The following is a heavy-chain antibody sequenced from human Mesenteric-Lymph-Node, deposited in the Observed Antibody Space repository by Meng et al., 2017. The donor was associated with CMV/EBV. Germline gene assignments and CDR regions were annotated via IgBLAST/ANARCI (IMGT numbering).Heavy chain of an antibody. D-gene: IGHD2-2*01. V-gene: IGHV1-3*01. Sequence: CKASGYTFTSYAMHWVRQAPGQRLEWMGWINAGNGNTKYSQKFQGRVTITRDTSTSTVFLYLSSLRSDDTAVHYCAKDEGSSSALDYWGQGSLVTVSS. CDR2: INAGNGNT. CDR1: GYTFTSYA. J-gene: IGHJ4*02. CDR3: AKDEGSSSALDY.